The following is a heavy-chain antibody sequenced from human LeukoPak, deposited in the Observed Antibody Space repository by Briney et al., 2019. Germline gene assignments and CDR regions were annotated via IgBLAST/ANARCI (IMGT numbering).Heavy chain of an antibody. CDR1: GFTFSSYW. V-gene: IGHV3-74*01. CDR3: ARELYYSGSYYFDY. Sequence: GGSLRLSCVASGFTFSSYWMYWVRQAPGKGLVWVSRIYSDVSSTSYADSVKGRFTISRDNAKNTLYLQMNSLRAEDTAVYYCARELYYSGSYYFDYWGQGTLVTVSS. CDR2: IYSDVSST. D-gene: IGHD1-26*01. J-gene: IGHJ4*02.